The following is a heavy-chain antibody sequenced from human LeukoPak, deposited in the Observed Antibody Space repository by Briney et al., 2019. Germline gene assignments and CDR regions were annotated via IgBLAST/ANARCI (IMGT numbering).Heavy chain of an antibody. CDR1: GFTFSTYT. J-gene: IGHJ4*02. Sequence: PGGSLRLSCAASGFTFSTYTMNWVRQAPGKGLEWVSYITTTSKTKLYTDSVRGRFTISRDNAKNSLYLQMNSLRAEDTAVYYCAREGITMVRGALDYWGQGTLVTVSS. CDR2: ITTTSKTK. V-gene: IGHV3-48*01. D-gene: IGHD3-10*01. CDR3: AREGITMVRGALDY.